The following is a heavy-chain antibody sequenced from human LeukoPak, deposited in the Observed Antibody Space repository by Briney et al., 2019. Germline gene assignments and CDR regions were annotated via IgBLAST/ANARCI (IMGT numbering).Heavy chain of an antibody. Sequence: PGGSLRLSCAASGFTFSSYGMPWVRQAPGKGLEWVAVIWYDGSNKYYADSVKGRFTISRDNSKNTLYLQMNSLRAEDTAVYYCARVYSSGWGYFDYWGQGTLVTVSS. J-gene: IGHJ4*02. CDR2: IWYDGSNK. D-gene: IGHD6-19*01. V-gene: IGHV3-33*01. CDR1: GFTFSSYG. CDR3: ARVYSSGWGYFDY.